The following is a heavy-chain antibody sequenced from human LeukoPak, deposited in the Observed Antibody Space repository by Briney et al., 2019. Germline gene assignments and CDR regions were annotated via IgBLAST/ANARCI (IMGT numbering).Heavy chain of an antibody. CDR3: ARVNYYDSSGYYPYGMDV. D-gene: IGHD3-22*01. J-gene: IGHJ6*02. Sequence: ASVKVSCKASGYTFTSYYMHWVRQAPGHGLEWMGIINPSGGSTSCAQKFQGRVTMTRDTSTSTVYMELSSLRSEDTAVYYCARVNYYDSSGYYPYGMDVWGQGTTVTVSS. V-gene: IGHV1-46*01. CDR2: INPSGGST. CDR1: GYTFTSYY.